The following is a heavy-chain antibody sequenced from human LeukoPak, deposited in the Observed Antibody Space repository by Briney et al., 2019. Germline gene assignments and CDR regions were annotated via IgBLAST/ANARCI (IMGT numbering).Heavy chain of an antibody. J-gene: IGHJ4*02. CDR3: VKDPGRYYYDSSGYYYDY. D-gene: IGHD3-22*01. Sequence: GGSLRLSCAASGFTFSSYAMSWVRQAPGKGLEWVSGISSNGGSTYYADSVKGRFTISRDNSKNTLYLQMSSLRAEDTAVYYCVKDPGRYYYDSSGYYYDYWGQGTLVTVSS. CDR2: ISSNGGST. CDR1: GFTFSSYA. V-gene: IGHV3-64D*09.